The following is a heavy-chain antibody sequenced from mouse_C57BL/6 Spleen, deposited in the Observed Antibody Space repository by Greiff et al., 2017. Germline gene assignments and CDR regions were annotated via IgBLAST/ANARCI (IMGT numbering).Heavy chain of an antibody. J-gene: IGHJ2*01. CDR3: AREVYFDY. V-gene: IGHV5-16*01. Sequence: EVQLQQSEGGLVQPGSSMKLSCTASGFTFSDYYMAWVRQVPEKGLEWVANINYDGSSTYYLDSLKSRFIISRDNAKNILYLQMSSLKSEDTATYYCAREVYFDYWGQGTTLTVSS. CDR1: GFTFSDYY. CDR2: INYDGSST.